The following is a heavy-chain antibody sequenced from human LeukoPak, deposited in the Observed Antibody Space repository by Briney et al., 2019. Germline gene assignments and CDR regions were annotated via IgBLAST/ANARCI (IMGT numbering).Heavy chain of an antibody. CDR2: IYYSGTT. CDR1: GGSISSHY. V-gene: IGHV4-59*11. D-gene: IGHD2-2*01. J-gene: IGHJ4*02. Sequence: PSETLSLTCTVSGGSISSHYWSWIRQPPGKGLEWIGYIYYSGTTYSNPSLKSRVTISIDTSKNQFSLKLTSVTAADTAVYYCASDTLGYCSTNACYFADWGQGTLVTVSS. CDR3: ASDTLGYCSTNACYFAD.